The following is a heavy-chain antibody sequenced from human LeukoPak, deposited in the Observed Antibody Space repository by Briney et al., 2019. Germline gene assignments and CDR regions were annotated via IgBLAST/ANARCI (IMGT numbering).Heavy chain of an antibody. CDR2: INPSGGST. CDR3: AREREPYYYDSDGFYPIDY. J-gene: IGHJ4*02. CDR1: GYAFTTYY. V-gene: IGHV1-46*01. Sequence: ASVKVSCKASGYAFTTYYVHWVRQAPGQGLEWMGIINPSGGSTTYAQKFRGRVTMTRDTSTSTVYMDLSSLRSEDTAVYYCAREREPYYYDSDGFYPIDYWGQGTLVTVSS. D-gene: IGHD3-22*01.